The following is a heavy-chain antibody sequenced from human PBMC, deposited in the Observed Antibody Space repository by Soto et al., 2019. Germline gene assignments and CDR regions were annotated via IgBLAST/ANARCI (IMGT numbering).Heavy chain of an antibody. CDR2: ISCDGTSE. Sequence: QVQLVESGGGVVQPGRSLRLSCAASGFTFSSYPIHWVRQAPGKGLEWVGSISCDGTSEDFADSLRGRFTLSRDNSKNMLWLQMNSLRSEDTAVYSCLRDYSGWFDFWGQGTLVPVSS. CDR1: GFTFSSYP. D-gene: IGHD3-10*01. CDR3: LRDYSGWFDF. J-gene: IGHJ5*01. V-gene: IGHV3-30-3*01.